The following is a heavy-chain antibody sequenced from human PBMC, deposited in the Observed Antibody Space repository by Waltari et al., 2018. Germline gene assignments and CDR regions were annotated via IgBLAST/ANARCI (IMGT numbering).Heavy chain of an antibody. D-gene: IGHD1-26*01. V-gene: IGHV1-69*05. J-gene: IGHJ4*02. Sequence: QVQLVQSGAEVKKPGSSVKVSCKAAGGTFSSYDISWVRQAPGQGLEWMGGIIPIFGTANYAQKFQGRVTITTDESTSTAYMELSSLRSEDTAVYYCARGLNSGSYYFDYWGQGTLVTVSS. CDR3: ARGLNSGSYYFDY. CDR1: GGTFSSYD. CDR2: IIPIFGTA.